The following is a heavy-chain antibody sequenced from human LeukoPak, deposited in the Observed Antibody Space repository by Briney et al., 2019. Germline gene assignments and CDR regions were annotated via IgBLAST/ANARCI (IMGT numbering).Heavy chain of an antibody. CDR1: GFTFSSEA. D-gene: IGHD1-1*01. V-gene: IGHV3-23*01. CDR3: AKWQGLQLDYYYYGMDV. CDR2: ISPAGGTT. J-gene: IGHJ6*02. Sequence: GGSLRLSCAVSGFTFSSEAMGWVRQLPGGGLEWVSTISPAGGTTYYAESMKGRFTISRDNSKNTLYLQMNSLRAEDTAVYYCAKWQGLQLDYYYYGMDVWGQGTTVTVSS.